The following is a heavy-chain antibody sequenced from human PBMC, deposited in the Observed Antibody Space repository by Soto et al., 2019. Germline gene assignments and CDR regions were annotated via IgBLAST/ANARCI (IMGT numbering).Heavy chain of an antibody. Sequence: QLQLQESGPGLVKPSETLSLTCTVSGGSIRSSSHYWGWIRQPQGKGLEWIGSIYHSGNTYYNPSLKSRVTISVDTSKNQFSLKLSSVTAADTAVYYCARHLNHYYDSSGYYVDYWGQGTLVTVSS. CDR2: IYHSGNT. CDR3: ARHLNHYYDSSGYYVDY. CDR1: GGSIRSSSHY. J-gene: IGHJ4*02. V-gene: IGHV4-39*01. D-gene: IGHD3-22*01.